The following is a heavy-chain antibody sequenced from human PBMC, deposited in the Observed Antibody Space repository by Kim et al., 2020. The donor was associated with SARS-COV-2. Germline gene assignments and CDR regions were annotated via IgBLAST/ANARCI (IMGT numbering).Heavy chain of an antibody. CDR3: AKEESLLLWFGEPPFFFSGMDV. CDR2: ISGSGGST. J-gene: IGHJ6*02. V-gene: IGHV3-23*01. CDR1: GFTFSSYA. D-gene: IGHD3-10*01. Sequence: GGSLRLSCAASGFTFSSYAMSWVRQAPGKGLEWVSAISGSGGSTYYADSVKGRFTISRDNSKNTLYLQMNSLRAEDTAVYYCAKEESLLLWFGEPPFFFSGMDVWGQGTTVTVSS.